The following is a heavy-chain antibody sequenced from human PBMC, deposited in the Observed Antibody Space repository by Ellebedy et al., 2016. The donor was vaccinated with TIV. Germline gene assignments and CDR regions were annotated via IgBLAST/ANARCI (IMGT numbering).Heavy chain of an antibody. V-gene: IGHV4-31*03. Sequence: SETLSLTXTVSGGSVSSGSYYWSWIRQHPGKGLEWIGYIYYSGSTYYNPSLKSRVTISVDTSKNQFSLKLSSVTAADTAVYYCARGHYGSGSYSDYWGQGTLVTVSS. CDR3: ARGHYGSGSYSDY. J-gene: IGHJ4*02. CDR2: IYYSGST. D-gene: IGHD3-10*01. CDR1: GGSVSSGSYY.